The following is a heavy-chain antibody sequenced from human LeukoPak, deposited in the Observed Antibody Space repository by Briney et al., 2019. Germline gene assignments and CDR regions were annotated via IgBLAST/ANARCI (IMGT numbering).Heavy chain of an antibody. Sequence: GASVKVSCKASGYTFTGYYMHWVRQAPGQGLEWMGWINPNSGGTNYAQKFQGRVTMTRDTSISTAYMELSRLRSDDTAVYYCARLNTIFGVVTRDYWGQGTLVTVSS. CDR3: ARLNTIFGVVTRDY. J-gene: IGHJ4*02. D-gene: IGHD3-3*01. V-gene: IGHV1-2*02. CDR2: INPNSGGT. CDR1: GYTFTGYY.